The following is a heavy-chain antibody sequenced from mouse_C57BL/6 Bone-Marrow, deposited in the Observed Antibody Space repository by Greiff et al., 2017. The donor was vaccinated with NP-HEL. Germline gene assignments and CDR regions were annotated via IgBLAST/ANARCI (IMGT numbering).Heavy chain of an antibody. CDR3: ALITTVVAQGFDY. Sequence: EVHLVESGGDLVKPGGSLKLSCAASGFTFSSYGMSWVRQTPDKRLEWVATISSGGSYTYYPDSVKGRFTISRDNAKNTLYLQMSSLKSEDTAMYYCALITTVVAQGFDYWGQGTTLTVSS. CDR2: ISSGGSYT. D-gene: IGHD1-1*01. J-gene: IGHJ2*01. CDR1: GFTFSSYG. V-gene: IGHV5-6*01.